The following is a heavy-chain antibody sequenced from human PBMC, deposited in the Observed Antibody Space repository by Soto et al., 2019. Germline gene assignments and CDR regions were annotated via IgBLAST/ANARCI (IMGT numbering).Heavy chain of an antibody. CDR2: INGRSNYV. CDR1: GFTFSTYT. D-gene: IGHD1-26*01. CDR3: AREDGVVGSSSAFDH. V-gene: IGHV3-21*01. J-gene: IGHJ4*02. Sequence: PGGSLRLSCVFSGFTFSTYTMNWVRQAPGKGLEWVSSINGRSNYVYYAGSVKGRFTISRDNAKNSLYLQMNRLRAEDTAIYYCAREDGVVGSSSAFDHWGLGTLVTVSS.